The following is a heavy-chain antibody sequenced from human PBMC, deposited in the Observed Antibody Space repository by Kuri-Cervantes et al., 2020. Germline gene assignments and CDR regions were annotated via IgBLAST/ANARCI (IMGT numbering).Heavy chain of an antibody. CDR1: GYTFTSYD. J-gene: IGHJ3*02. CDR3: ARSVRLPTMIVVVTHADAFDI. CDR2: IIPIFGTA. V-gene: IGHV1-69*05. Sequence: SVKVSCKASGYTFTSYDINWVRQATGQGLEWMGGIIPIFGTANYAQKFQGRVTITTDESTSTAYMELSSLRSEDTAVYYCARSVRLPTMIVVVTHADAFDIWGQGTMVTVSS. D-gene: IGHD3-22*01.